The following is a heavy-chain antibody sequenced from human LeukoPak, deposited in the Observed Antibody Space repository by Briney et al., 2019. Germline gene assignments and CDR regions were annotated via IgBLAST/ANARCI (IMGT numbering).Heavy chain of an antibody. CDR2: VSYDGNEK. CDR3: TRAPYSSGWFDY. CDR1: GFTLMSYA. J-gene: IGHJ4*02. D-gene: IGHD6-25*01. Sequence: PGGSLRLSCAASGFTLMSYAMHWVRQAPGKGLEWVAVVSYDGNEKYYADSVKGRFTISRDNSKNTLYLQMNSLGAEDAAVYYCTRAPYSSGWFDYWGQGTPVTVSS. V-gene: IGHV3-30*04.